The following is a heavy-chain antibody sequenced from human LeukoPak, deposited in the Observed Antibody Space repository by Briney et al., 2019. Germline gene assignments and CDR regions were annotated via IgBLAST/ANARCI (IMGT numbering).Heavy chain of an antibody. D-gene: IGHD3-10*01. CDR2: VYYSGST. CDR1: GGSVSSGSYY. V-gene: IGHV4-61*01. J-gene: IGHJ4*02. Sequence: PSETLSLTCTDSGGSVSSGSYYWGWIRQPPGKGLEWIGYVYYSGSTNYNPSLKSRVTVSVDTSKNQFSLKLSSVTAADTAVYYCARVPSGVRGIIIDYWGQGTLVTVSS. CDR3: ARVPSGVRGIIIDY.